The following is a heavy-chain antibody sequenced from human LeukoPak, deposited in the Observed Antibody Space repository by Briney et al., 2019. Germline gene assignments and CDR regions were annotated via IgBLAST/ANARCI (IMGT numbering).Heavy chain of an antibody. D-gene: IGHD1-14*01. CDR3: ATSPLAWYPHLEVDY. CDR2: FDPEDGET. V-gene: IGHV1-24*01. J-gene: IGHJ4*02. Sequence: ASVKVSCKISGYTLTELSTHWVRQDPGKGLEWMGGFDPEDGETIYAQKFQGRVTMTEDTSTDTAYMELSSLRSEDTAVYYCATSPLAWYPHLEVDYWGQGTLVTVSS. CDR1: GYTLTELS.